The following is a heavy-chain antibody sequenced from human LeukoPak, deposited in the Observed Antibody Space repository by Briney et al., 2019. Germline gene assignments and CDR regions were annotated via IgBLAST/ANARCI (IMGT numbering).Heavy chain of an antibody. J-gene: IGHJ4*02. CDR1: GFTFDDYA. CDR3: AKDHANTPVVTN. D-gene: IGHD2-21*02. CDR2: ISDSGANT. V-gene: IGHV3-23*01. Sequence: PGGSLRLSCAASGFTFDDYAMHWVRQAPGKGLEWVSIISDSGANTYYADSVTGRFTVSRDNSKNTVDLQMNNLRVDDTAIYYCAKDHANTPVVTNWGQGILVSVSS.